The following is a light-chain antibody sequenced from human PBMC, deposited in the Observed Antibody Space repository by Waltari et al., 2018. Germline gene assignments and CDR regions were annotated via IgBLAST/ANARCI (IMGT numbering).Light chain of an antibody. CDR1: QNVYTN. J-gene: IGKJ4*01. CDR2: GAS. Sequence: EIVMTQSPATLSLSAGESATLSCKASQNVYTNLAWYQQKPGQAPRSLISGASARPTGVPSRFSGSRAGTEFTLTISSLQSDDVAVYYCQQYNTWPPLTFGGGTRVDIK. CDR3: QQYNTWPPLT. V-gene: IGKV3-15*01.